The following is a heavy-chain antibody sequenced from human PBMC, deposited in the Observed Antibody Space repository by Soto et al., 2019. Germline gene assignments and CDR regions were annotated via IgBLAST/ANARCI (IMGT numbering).Heavy chain of an antibody. CDR2: ISSSSSTI. Sequence: PGGSLRLSCAASGFTFSSYSMNWVRQAPGKGLEWVSYISSSSSTIYYADSVKGRFTISRDNAKNSLYLQMNSLRDEDTAVYYCARGWPGAILSGSYEMAFDIWGQGAMVTVSS. V-gene: IGHV3-48*02. CDR1: GFTFSSYS. J-gene: IGHJ3*02. CDR3: ARGWPGAILSGSYEMAFDI. D-gene: IGHD1-26*01.